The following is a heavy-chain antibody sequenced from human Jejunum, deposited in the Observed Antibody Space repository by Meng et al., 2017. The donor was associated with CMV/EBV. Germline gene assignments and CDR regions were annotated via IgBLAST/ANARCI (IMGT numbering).Heavy chain of an antibody. CDR2: IWYHGRDM. Sequence: AAFGLIFSGNVFPWVRQAPGKGLEWVADIWYHGRDMYYADSVKGRFTISRDDSKSTVYLQMDSLRVEDTAVYRCARDLAVGRIWFDPWGQGTLVTVS. V-gene: IGHV3-33*01. CDR1: GLIFSGNV. J-gene: IGHJ5*02. D-gene: IGHD6-19*01. CDR3: ARDLAVGRIWFDP.